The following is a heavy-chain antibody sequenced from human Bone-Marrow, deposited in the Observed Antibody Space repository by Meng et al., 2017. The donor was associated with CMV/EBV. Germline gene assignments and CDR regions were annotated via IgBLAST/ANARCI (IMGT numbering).Heavy chain of an antibody. D-gene: IGHD1-26*01. CDR1: GGTFSSYA. J-gene: IGHJ6*02. CDR3: ATELDHFHYYGMDV. CDR2: INPNSGGT. V-gene: IGHV1-2*02. Sequence: ASVKVSCKASGGTFSSYAISWVRQAPGQGLEWMGWINPNSGGTNYAQKFQGRVTMTRDTSITTAYMELSRLRSDDTAVYYCATELDHFHYYGMDVWGQGTTVTVSS.